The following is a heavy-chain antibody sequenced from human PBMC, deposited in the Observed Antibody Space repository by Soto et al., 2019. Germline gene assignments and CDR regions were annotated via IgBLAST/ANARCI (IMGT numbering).Heavy chain of an antibody. Sequence: PGGSLRLSCAASGFSFSSYAMHWVRHAPGKGLEWVAIISYDGGNKYYADSVKGRFTISRDNSKNTLYLQMNSLRAEDTAVFYCGRSTYYSDSGGYSVDAFAIWGQGIMVTVSS. CDR2: ISYDGGNK. D-gene: IGHD3-22*01. CDR3: GRSTYYSDSGGYSVDAFAI. CDR1: GFSFSSYA. V-gene: IGHV3-30-3*01. J-gene: IGHJ3*02.